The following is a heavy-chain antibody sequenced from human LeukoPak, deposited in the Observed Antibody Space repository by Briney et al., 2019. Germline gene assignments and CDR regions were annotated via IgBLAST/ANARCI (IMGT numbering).Heavy chain of an antibody. CDR2: IGSRSSYI. D-gene: IGHD4-23*01. Sequence: GGSLRLSCAASGFPFSSYSMHWVRQAPGKGLEWVSSIGSRSSYIYYADSVKGRFTISRDNAKNSLYLQMNSLRAEDTAVYYCAPATYGGISVAYWGQGTLVTVSS. CDR1: GFPFSSYS. CDR3: APATYGGISVAY. J-gene: IGHJ4*02. V-gene: IGHV3-21*01.